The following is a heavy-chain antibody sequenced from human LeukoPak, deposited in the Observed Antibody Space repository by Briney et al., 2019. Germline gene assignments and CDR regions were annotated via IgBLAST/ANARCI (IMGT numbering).Heavy chain of an antibody. Sequence: GGSLGLSCAASGFTFSSYGMHWVRQAPGKGLEWVAVISYDGSNKYYADSVKGRFTISRDNSKNTLYLQMNSLRAEDTAVYYCAVVPAATFDYWGQGTLVTVSS. D-gene: IGHD2-2*01. CDR2: ISYDGSNK. J-gene: IGHJ4*02. V-gene: IGHV3-30*03. CDR1: GFTFSSYG. CDR3: AVVPAATFDY.